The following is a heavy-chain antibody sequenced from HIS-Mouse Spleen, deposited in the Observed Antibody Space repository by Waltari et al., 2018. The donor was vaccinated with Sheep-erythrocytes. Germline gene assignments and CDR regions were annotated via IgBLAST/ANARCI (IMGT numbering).Heavy chain of an antibody. D-gene: IGHD4-17*01. Sequence: EVQLLESGGGLVQPGGSLRLSCAASGFTFSSYAMSWVRQAPGKGLEWVSAISGSGGSTYYADSVKGRFNISRDNSKNTLYLQMNSLRAEDTAVYYCAKQTLRRTYFDYWGRGTLVTVSS. CDR1: GFTFSSYA. J-gene: IGHJ4*02. CDR2: ISGSGGST. V-gene: IGHV3-23*01. CDR3: AKQTLRRTYFDY.